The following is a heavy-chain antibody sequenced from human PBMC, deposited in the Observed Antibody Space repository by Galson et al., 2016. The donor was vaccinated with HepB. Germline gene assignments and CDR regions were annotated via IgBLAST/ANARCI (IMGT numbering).Heavy chain of an antibody. Sequence: QSGAEVKKPGESLRISCKGSGYSFTSYWISWVRQLPGKGLEWMGRIDPSDSHTNYSPSFQGHVTISVDKSTSTAYLQWSSLQASDTATYYCARQLGIGGWYVYTEDYWGQGTLVTVSS. J-gene: IGHJ4*02. V-gene: IGHV5-10-1*01. CDR2: IDPSDSHT. CDR1: GYSFTSYW. D-gene: IGHD6-19*01. CDR3: ARQLGIGGWYVYTEDY.